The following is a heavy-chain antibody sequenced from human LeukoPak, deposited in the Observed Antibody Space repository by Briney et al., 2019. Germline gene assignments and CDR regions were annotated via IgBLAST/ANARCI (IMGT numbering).Heavy chain of an antibody. V-gene: IGHV1-46*01. CDR2: INPGGGST. D-gene: IGHD3-22*01. J-gene: IGHJ4*02. CDR3: ARTNYHDGSGFYDY. Sequence: ASMKVSCKASGYTFSGYYMHWVRQAPGQGLEWMGIINPGGGSTSYTEKFQGRLTMTRDTSTSTVYMELSSLRSEDTAVYYCARTNYHDGSGFYDYWGQGTLVTVSS. CDR1: GYTFSGYY.